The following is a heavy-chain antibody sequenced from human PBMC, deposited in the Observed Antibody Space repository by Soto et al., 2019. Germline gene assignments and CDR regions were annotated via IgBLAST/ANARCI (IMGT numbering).Heavy chain of an antibody. D-gene: IGHD2-15*01. CDR1: GFTCNSYN. V-gene: IGHV3-21*04. J-gene: IGHJ4*02. CDR2: ISTSGTYK. CDR3: AKSGGNDY. Sequence: EGSLRRSWLPAGFTCNSYNMNWVRQAAGKGLEWVSSISTSGTYKYYATSVEGRFTVSRDSAKKSLFLQMNNLGPDDTAGYYCAKSGGNDYLGQGTRVTVSS.